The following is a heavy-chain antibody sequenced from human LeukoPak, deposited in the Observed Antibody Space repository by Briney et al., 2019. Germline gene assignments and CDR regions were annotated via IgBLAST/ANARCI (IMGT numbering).Heavy chain of an antibody. J-gene: IGHJ4*02. V-gene: IGHV4-59*08. CDR3: ARGKRRGYYDISGFDY. CDR1: GASVSSYY. Sequence: PSETLSLTCTVSGASVSSYYWSWIRQPPGKGLEWIGYIYYSGSTNYNPSLKSRVTISVDTSKNQFSLKLSSVTAADTAVYYCARGKRRGYYDISGFDYWGQGTLVTVSS. CDR2: IYYSGST. D-gene: IGHD3-22*01.